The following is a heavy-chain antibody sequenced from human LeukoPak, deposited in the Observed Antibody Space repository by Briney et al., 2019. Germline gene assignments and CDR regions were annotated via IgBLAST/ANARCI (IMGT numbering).Heavy chain of an antibody. Sequence: ASETLFLTCAVSDDSISSGGYSWSWIRQPPGKGLEWIGYIYHSGSTYYNPSLKSRVTISVDRSKNQFSLKLSSVTAADTAVYYCARVDPSHYYGTDVWGQGTTVTVSS. D-gene: IGHD2-2*01. CDR2: IYHSGST. CDR3: ARVDPSHYYGTDV. V-gene: IGHV4-30-2*01. J-gene: IGHJ6*02. CDR1: DDSISSGGYS.